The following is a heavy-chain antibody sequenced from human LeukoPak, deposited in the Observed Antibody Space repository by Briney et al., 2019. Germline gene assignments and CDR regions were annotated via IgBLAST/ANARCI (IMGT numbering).Heavy chain of an antibody. CDR1: GFTFSDYY. Sequence: GGSLRLSCAASGFTFSDYYMSWIRQAPGKGLEWVSYISSSGSTIYYADSVKGRFTISRDNAKNSLYLQMTSLRADDTAVYYCARSRPSRYCSGGSCTHHAFDIWGQGTMVTVSS. J-gene: IGHJ3*02. D-gene: IGHD2-15*01. CDR3: ARSRPSRYCSGGSCTHHAFDI. CDR2: ISSSGSTI. V-gene: IGHV3-11*04.